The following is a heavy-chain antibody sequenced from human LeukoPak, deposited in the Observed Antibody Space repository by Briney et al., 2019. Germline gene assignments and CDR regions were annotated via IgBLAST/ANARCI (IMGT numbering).Heavy chain of an antibody. CDR3: ARGQGVLRYFDWLLYPDY. J-gene: IGHJ4*02. CDR2: INPNSGGT. V-gene: IGHV1-2*02. Sequence: ASVKVSCKASGYTFTGYYMHWVRQAPGQGLEWMGWINPNSGGTNYAQKFQGRVTMTRDTSISTAYMELSRLRSDDTAVYYCARGQGVLRYFDWLLYPDYWGQGTLVTVSP. CDR1: GYTFTGYY. D-gene: IGHD3-9*01.